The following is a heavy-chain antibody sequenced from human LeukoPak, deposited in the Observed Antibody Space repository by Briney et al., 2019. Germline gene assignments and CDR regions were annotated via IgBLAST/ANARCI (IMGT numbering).Heavy chain of an antibody. CDR1: GYTFTSYG. CDR3: ARGGAATVVTPPFDY. J-gene: IGHJ4*02. Sequence: GASVKVSCKASGYTFTSYGISWVRQAPGQGLEWMGWISAYNGNTNYAQNLQGIVTMTTDTSTSTACMELRSLRSDDTAVYFCARGGAATVVTPPFDYWGQGTLITVSS. V-gene: IGHV1-18*01. D-gene: IGHD4-23*01. CDR2: ISAYNGNT.